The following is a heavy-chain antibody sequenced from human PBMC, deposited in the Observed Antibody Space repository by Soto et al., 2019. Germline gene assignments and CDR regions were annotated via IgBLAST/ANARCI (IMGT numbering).Heavy chain of an antibody. CDR2: IIPIFGTA. D-gene: IGHD6-6*01. V-gene: IGHV1-69*06. J-gene: IGHJ4*02. CDR1: GGTFSSYA. Sequence: QVQLVQSGAEVKKPGSSVKVSCKASGGTFSSYAISWVRQAPGQGLEWMGGIIPIFGTANYAQKFQGRVTITADKSTSTAYMELSSLSSEATAVYYCARSRPLYSSSSAYYFDYWGQGTLVTVSS. CDR3: ARSRPLYSSSSAYYFDY.